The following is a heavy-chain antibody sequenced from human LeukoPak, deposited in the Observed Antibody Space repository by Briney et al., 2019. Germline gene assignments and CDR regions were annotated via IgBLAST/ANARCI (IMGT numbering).Heavy chain of an antibody. Sequence: ASGTLSLTCAVSGASISSYNCWGWVRQSPGKVLEWIGEIYRSGITNYNPPLKSRVTISVDKSENQFSLKLNSVTAADTAMYYCARGASTVTGYFDYWGQGTLVTVSS. D-gene: IGHD4-17*01. J-gene: IGHJ4*02. CDR2: IYRSGIT. CDR1: GASISSYNC. V-gene: IGHV4-4*02. CDR3: ARGASTVTGYFDY.